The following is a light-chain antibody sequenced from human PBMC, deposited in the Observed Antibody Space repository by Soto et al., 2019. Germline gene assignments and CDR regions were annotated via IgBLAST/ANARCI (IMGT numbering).Light chain of an antibody. V-gene: IGKV1-5*03. Sequence: DLQMTQSPSTLSGSVGDKVTITCRASQTISSWLAWYQQKPGKAPKLLIYKASTLKSGVPSRFSGSGSGTEFTLTISSLQPDDFAVYYCQQYNNWPITFGQGTRLEIK. CDR2: KAS. J-gene: IGKJ5*01. CDR3: QQYNNWPIT. CDR1: QTISSW.